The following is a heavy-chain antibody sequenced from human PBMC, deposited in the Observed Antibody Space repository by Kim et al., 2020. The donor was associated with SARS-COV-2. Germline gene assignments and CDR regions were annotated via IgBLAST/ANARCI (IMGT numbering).Heavy chain of an antibody. Sequence: SETLSLTCAVSGGSISSGGYSWSWIRQPPGKGLEWIGYIYHSGSTYYNPSLKSRVTISVDRSKNQFSLKLSSVTAADTAVYYCASAIFGEYDYWGQGTLVTVSS. V-gene: IGHV4-30-2*01. CDR2: IYHSGST. J-gene: IGHJ4*02. D-gene: IGHD3-3*01. CDR1: GGSISSGGYS. CDR3: ASAIFGEYDY.